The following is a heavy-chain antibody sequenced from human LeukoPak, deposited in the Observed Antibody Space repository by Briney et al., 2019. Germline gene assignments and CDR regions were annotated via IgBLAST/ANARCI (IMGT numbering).Heavy chain of an antibody. CDR1: GGSISSYY. V-gene: IGHV4-59*01. Sequence: PSETLSLTCTVSGGSISSYYWSWIRQPPGKGLEWIGYIYYSGSTNYNPSLKSRVTISVDTSKNQFSLKLSSVTAADTAVYYCARAKNYYGSGSSGYYFDYWGQGTLVTVSS. CDR2: IYYSGST. CDR3: ARAKNYYGSGSSGYYFDY. J-gene: IGHJ4*02. D-gene: IGHD3-10*01.